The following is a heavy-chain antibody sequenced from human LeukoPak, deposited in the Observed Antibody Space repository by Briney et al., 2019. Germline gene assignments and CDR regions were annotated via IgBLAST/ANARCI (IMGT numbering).Heavy chain of an antibody. D-gene: IGHD3-16*02. V-gene: IGHV3-21*01. Sequence: GGSLRLSCAASGFTFSSYAMNWVRQAPGKGLEWASSISSSSSYIYYADSVEGRFTISRDNAKNSLYLQMNSLRAEDTAVYYCARDRDYDYVWGSYRYTSYFDYWGQGTLVTVSS. CDR2: ISSSSSYI. J-gene: IGHJ4*02. CDR1: GFTFSSYA. CDR3: ARDRDYDYVWGSYRYTSYFDY.